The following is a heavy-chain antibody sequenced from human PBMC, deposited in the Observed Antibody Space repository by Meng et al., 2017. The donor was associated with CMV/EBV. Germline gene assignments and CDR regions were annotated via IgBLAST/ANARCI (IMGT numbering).Heavy chain of an antibody. Sequence: GESLKISCAASGFTFSSYGMHWVRQAPGKGLEWVAFIRYDGSNKYYADSVKGRFTISRDNSKNTLYLQMNSLRAEDTAVYYCARDSWSSSWYKGGWFDPWGQGTLVTAPQ. CDR2: IRYDGSNK. V-gene: IGHV3-30*02. CDR3: ARDSWSSSWYKGGWFDP. CDR1: GFTFSSYG. D-gene: IGHD6-13*01. J-gene: IGHJ5*02.